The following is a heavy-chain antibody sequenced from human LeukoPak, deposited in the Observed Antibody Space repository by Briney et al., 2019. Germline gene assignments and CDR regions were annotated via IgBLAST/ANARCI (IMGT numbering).Heavy chain of an antibody. D-gene: IGHD3-22*01. CDR1: GFTVSSNY. J-gene: IGHJ3*02. Sequence: GGSLRLSCAASGFTVSSNYMSWVRQARGKGLEWVSVIYSGGSTYYADSVKGRFTISRDNSKNTLYLQMNSLRAEDTAVYYCARDTYYYDSSGYPPLHDAFDIWGQGTMVTVSS. CDR2: IYSGGST. V-gene: IGHV3-53*01. CDR3: ARDTYYYDSSGYPPLHDAFDI.